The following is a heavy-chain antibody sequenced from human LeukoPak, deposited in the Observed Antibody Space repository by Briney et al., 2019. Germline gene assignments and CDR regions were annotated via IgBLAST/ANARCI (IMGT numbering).Heavy chain of an antibody. D-gene: IGHD3-22*01. Sequence: ASVKVSCMASGYTFTGYYMHWVRQAPGQGLEWMGWINPNSGGTNYAQKFQGRVTMTRDTSISTAYMELSRLRSDDTAVYYCARSYYDSSGRFDYWGQGTLVTVSS. CDR3: ARSYYDSSGRFDY. J-gene: IGHJ4*02. CDR2: INPNSGGT. V-gene: IGHV1-2*02. CDR1: GYTFTGYY.